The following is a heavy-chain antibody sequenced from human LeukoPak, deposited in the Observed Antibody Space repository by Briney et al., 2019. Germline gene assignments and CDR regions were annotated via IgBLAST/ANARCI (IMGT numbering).Heavy chain of an antibody. V-gene: IGHV4-59*08. J-gene: IGHJ4*02. Sequence: SETLSLTCTVSGGSISSYYWSWIRQPPGKGLEWIGSIYHSGSTYYNPSLKSRVTISVDTSKNQFSLKLSSVTAADTAVYYCARSRYQLPWDYWGQGTLVTVSS. CDR1: GGSISSYY. CDR2: IYHSGST. CDR3: ARSRYQLPWDY. D-gene: IGHD2-2*01.